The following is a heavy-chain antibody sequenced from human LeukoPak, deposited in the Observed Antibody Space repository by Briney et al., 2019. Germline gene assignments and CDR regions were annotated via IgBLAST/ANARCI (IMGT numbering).Heavy chain of an antibody. J-gene: IGHJ3*02. CDR2: IYPGDSDT. CDR3: ARGQWLARYAFDI. Sequence: HGESLKISCKGSGYSFTSYWIGWVRQKPGKGLEWMGIIYPGDSDTRYSPSFQGQVTISADKSISTAYLQWSSLKASDTAMYYCARGQWLARYAFDIWGQGTMVTVSS. V-gene: IGHV5-51*01. D-gene: IGHD6-19*01. CDR1: GYSFTSYW.